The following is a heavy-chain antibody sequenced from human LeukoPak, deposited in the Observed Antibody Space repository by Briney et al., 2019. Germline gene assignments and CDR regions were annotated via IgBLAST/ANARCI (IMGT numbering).Heavy chain of an antibody. D-gene: IGHD4-23*01. CDR1: GGSISSYY. CDR3: ARKEAVVTDAFDI. Sequence: SETLSLTCTVSGGSISSYYWSWIRQPPGKGLEWIGYIYYSGSTNYNPSLKSRVTISVDTSKNQFSLKLSSVTAADTAVYYCARKEAVVTDAFDIWGQGTMVTVSS. V-gene: IGHV4-59*01. J-gene: IGHJ3*02. CDR2: IYYSGST.